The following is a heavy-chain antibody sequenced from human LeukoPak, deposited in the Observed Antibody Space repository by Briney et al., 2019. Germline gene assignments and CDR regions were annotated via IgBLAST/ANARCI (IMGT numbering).Heavy chain of an antibody. CDR2: VSSDSSLI. CDR1: GFTFSAYG. J-gene: IGHJ3*01. CDR3: ARDLAWAFDF. D-gene: IGHD3-3*02. Sequence: GGSLRLSCAASGFTFSAYGMNWVRQAPGKGLEWLSYVSSDSSLIDYADSVKGRFTISRDNAKNSLYLQMNSLRAEDAAVYYCARDLAWAFDFWGQGTMVTVSS. V-gene: IGHV3-48*01.